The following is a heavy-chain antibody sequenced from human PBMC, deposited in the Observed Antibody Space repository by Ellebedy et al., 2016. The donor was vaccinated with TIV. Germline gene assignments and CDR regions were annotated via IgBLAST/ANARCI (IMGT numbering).Heavy chain of an antibody. CDR2: IYPGDSNT. V-gene: IGHV5-51*01. J-gene: IGHJ4*02. Sequence: GESLKISCKGSGYSFTSYWIGWVRQMPGKGLEWMGNIYPGDSNTAYSPSFQGHVTISADKSISSAYLQWSSLKASDTALYYCVRGPLGYCSGGSCSADYWGQGTLVTVSS. CDR3: VRGPLGYCSGGSCSADY. D-gene: IGHD2-15*01. CDR1: GYSFTSYW.